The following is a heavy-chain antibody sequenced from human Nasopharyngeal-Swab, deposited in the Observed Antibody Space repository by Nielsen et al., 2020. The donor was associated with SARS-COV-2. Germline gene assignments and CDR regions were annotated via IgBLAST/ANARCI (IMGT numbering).Heavy chain of an antibody. CDR3: ARGLEDYYDSSGFFYGDWFDP. CDR1: GYVFSSYG. D-gene: IGHD3-22*01. CDR2: ISDYNGDT. J-gene: IGHJ5*02. V-gene: IGHV1-18*01. Sequence: ASVKVSCKTSGYVFSSYGISWARQAPGQGLEWMGWISDYNGDTYYAQKFQARVTLTTDTSTSTAYMELRSLRSDDTAVYYCARGLEDYYDSSGFFYGDWFDPWGQGTLVTVSS.